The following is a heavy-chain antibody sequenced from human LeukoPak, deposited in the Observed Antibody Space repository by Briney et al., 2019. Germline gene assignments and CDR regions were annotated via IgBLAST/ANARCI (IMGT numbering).Heavy chain of an antibody. D-gene: IGHD3-22*01. CDR1: GFTFDDYA. J-gene: IGHJ4*02. V-gene: IGHV3-9*01. CDR2: ISWNSGSI. Sequence: GGSLRLSCAASGFTFDDYAMHWVRQAPGKGLEWVSGISWNSGSIGYADSVKGRFTISRDNAKNSLYLQMNSLRAEDTALYYCAARYYYDSSGYSLFDYWGQGTLVTVSS. CDR3: AARYYYDSSGYSLFDY.